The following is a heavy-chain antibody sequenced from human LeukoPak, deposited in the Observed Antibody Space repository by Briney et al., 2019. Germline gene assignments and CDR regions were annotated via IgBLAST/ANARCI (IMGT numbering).Heavy chain of an antibody. Sequence: VASVKVSCKASGYTFTSYDINWVRQATGQGLEGMGWMNPNSGNTGYAQKFQGRVTITRNNSISTAYMALSSLRSEHTAVYYCARIPAQAERITMVRGVIAPNWFDPWGQGTLVTVSS. D-gene: IGHD3-10*01. CDR1: GYTFTSYD. V-gene: IGHV1-8*01. CDR3: ARIPAQAERITMVRGVIAPNWFDP. J-gene: IGHJ5*02. CDR2: MNPNSGNT.